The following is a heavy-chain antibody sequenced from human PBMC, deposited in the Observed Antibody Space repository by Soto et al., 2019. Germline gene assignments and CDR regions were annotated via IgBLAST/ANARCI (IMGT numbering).Heavy chain of an antibody. CDR3: ARDRGPSSGYYPDWFYP. D-gene: IGHD3-22*01. CDR2: IIPIFGPA. V-gene: IGHV1-69*12. CDR1: GGTFSSYA. J-gene: IGHJ5*02. Sequence: QVQLVQSGAEVKKPGSSVKVSCKASGGTFSSYAISWVRQAPGQGLEWMGEIIPIFGPANYAQKFQGRVTITADESTSTAYMDLSSLRSEETAVYYCARDRGPSSGYYPDWFYPWCQGTVVTVCS.